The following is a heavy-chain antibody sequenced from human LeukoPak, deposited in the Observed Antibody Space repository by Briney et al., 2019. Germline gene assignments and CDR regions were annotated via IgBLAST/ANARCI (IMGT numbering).Heavy chain of an antibody. D-gene: IGHD3-3*01. CDR2: INHSGST. Sequence: SETLSLTCTVSGGSISSYYWSWIRQPPGKGLEWIGEINHSGSTNYNPSLKSRVAISVDTSKNQFSLKLSSVTAADTAVYYCARGRLRDYDFWSGYQSSSYYFDYWGQGTLVTVSS. V-gene: IGHV4-34*01. CDR1: GGSISSYY. CDR3: ARGRLRDYDFWSGYQSSSYYFDY. J-gene: IGHJ4*02.